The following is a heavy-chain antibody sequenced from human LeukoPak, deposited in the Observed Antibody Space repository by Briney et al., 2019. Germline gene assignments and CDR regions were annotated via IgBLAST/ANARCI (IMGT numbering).Heavy chain of an antibody. CDR2: IYHSGST. V-gene: IGHV4-38-2*02. Sequence: SETLSLTCTVPGHSISSGYYWGWIRQPPGQELARIGGIYHSGSTYYNPSLKRRVTIPVDTSNNQFSLKLSSVPAADTAVYYCARSRFLEWLVHDAFDIWGQGTMVTVSS. CDR3: ARSRFLEWLVHDAFDI. D-gene: IGHD3-3*01. CDR1: GHSISSGYY. J-gene: IGHJ3*02.